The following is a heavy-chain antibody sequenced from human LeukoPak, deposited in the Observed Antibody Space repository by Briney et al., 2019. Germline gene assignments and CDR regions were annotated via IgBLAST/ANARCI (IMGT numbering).Heavy chain of an antibody. V-gene: IGHV3-23*01. CDR1: GSLFGSHA. D-gene: IGHD3-10*01. Sequence: GGSLRLSCAASGSLFGSHAMNWVRQAPGKGLEWASGMCGIGGSTYYAHSGKARFTSSRGNSKNTLFLQMNSLRPEDTAVYFWARDPGGYFDYWGQGTLVTVSS. CDR3: ARDPGGYFDY. CDR2: MCGIGGST. J-gene: IGHJ4*02.